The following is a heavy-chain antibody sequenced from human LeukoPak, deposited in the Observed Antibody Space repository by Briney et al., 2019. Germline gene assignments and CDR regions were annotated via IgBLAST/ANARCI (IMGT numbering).Heavy chain of an antibody. CDR1: GDSVRSFH. V-gene: IGHV4-59*02. D-gene: IGHD3-22*01. CDR3: ARAGLYYDSSGYYLTGAYALEDY. CDR2: MYYSGST. Sequence: SETLSLTCTVSGDSVRSFHWSWIRQPPGKGLEWIGHMYYSGSTYYNPSLKSRVTISVDTSKNQFSLKLSSVTAADTAVYYCARAGLYYDSSGYYLTGAYALEDYWGQGTLVTVSS. J-gene: IGHJ4*02.